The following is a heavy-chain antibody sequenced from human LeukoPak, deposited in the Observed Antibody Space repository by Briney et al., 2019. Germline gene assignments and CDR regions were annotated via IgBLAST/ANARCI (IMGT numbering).Heavy chain of an antibody. Sequence: SETLSLTCTVSGDPITISSNYKWTWLRQSPRKGLEWLGYVYYSGSTNYNPSLQSRVTISVDTSNNQFSLKLTSVTAADTAVYYCVREDSAFDHWGQGILVTVSS. CDR1: GDPITISSNYK. CDR2: VYYSGST. J-gene: IGHJ4*02. D-gene: IGHD1-26*01. CDR3: VREDSAFDH. V-gene: IGHV4-61*01.